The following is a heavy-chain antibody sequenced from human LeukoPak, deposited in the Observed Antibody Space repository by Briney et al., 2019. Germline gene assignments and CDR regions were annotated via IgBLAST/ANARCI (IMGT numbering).Heavy chain of an antibody. CDR1: GGSISSTIYY. CDR3: ARYDKSVGATYFDY. V-gene: IGHV4-39*01. Sequence: PSETLSLTCTVSGGSISSTIYYWGWIRQPPGKGLEWIGNIYYTGSTDYNSSLKSRVTISVDTSKNQLSLKLSSVTAADTAVYYCARYDKSVGATYFDYWGQGTLVTVSS. D-gene: IGHD1-26*01. J-gene: IGHJ4*02. CDR2: IYYTGST.